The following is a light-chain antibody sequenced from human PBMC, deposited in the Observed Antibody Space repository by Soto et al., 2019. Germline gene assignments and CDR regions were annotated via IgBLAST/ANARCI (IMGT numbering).Light chain of an antibody. CDR1: QSVSSSY. CDR2: GAS. Sequence: VLTQSPATLSLSPGERATLSCRASQSVSSSYLAWYQQKPGQAPRLLIYGASRRATGVPDRFIGSGSGTDFTLTISRLEPEDFAVYYCQHYITSLTTFGQGTKVDIK. CDR3: QHYITSLTT. V-gene: IGKV3-20*01. J-gene: IGKJ1*01.